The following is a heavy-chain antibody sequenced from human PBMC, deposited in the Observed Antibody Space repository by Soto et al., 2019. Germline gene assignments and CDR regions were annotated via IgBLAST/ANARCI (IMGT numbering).Heavy chain of an antibody. CDR2: IWYDGSNK. CDR3: ARDKRRWGAEASYYFDY. J-gene: IGHJ4*02. CDR1: GFTFSSYG. V-gene: IGHV3-33*01. D-gene: IGHD6-19*01. Sequence: QVQLVESGGGVVQPGRSLRLSCAASGFTFSSYGMHWVRQAPGKGLEWVAVIWYDGSNKYYADSVKGRFTISRDNSKNTLYLQMNSLRAEDTAVYYCARDKRRWGAEASYYFDYWGQGTLVTVSS.